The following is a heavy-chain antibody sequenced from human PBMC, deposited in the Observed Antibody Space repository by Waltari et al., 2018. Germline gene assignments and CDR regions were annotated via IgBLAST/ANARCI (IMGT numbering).Heavy chain of an antibody. D-gene: IGHD3-10*01. J-gene: IGHJ4*02. CDR2: ISYDGSTK. CDR3: ARDGDSYFYGSRADY. Sequence: QVQLVESGGGVVQSGKSLRLSCSASGFTFGRYAFHWVRQAPGKGLEWVALISYDGSTKYYVASVKGRFTLSRDNSRSTLYLQMNDLRVEDTAVYYCARDGDSYFYGSRADYWGQGTLATVSS. CDR1: GFTFGRYA. V-gene: IGHV3-30*04.